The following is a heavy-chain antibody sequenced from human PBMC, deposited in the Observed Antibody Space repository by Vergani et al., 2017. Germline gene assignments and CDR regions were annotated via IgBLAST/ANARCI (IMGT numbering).Heavy chain of an antibody. J-gene: IGHJ4*02. D-gene: IGHD6-19*01. Sequence: VQLVESGGGLVKPGGSLRLSCAASGFTFSNAWMSWVRQAPGKGLEWVAVISYDGSNKYYADSVKGRFTISRDNSKNTLYLQMNSLRAEDTAVYYCARTQYSSGWYPFDYWGQGTLVTVSS. V-gene: IGHV3-30-3*01. CDR2: ISYDGSNK. CDR1: GFTFSNAW. CDR3: ARTQYSSGWYPFDY.